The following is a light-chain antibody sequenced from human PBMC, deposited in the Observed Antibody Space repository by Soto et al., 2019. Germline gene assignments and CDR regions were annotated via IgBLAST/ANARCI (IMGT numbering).Light chain of an antibody. J-gene: IGLJ1*01. CDR1: SSDVGGYNY. Sequence: SALTQPASVSGSPGQSITISCTGTSSDVGGYNYVSWYQQHPGNAPKLIIFDVSDRPSGVSSRFSGSKSGNRASLTISGLQAEDEADYYCTSYTSSSTLYVFGTGTKLTVL. CDR3: TSYTSSSTLYV. CDR2: DVS. V-gene: IGLV2-14*01.